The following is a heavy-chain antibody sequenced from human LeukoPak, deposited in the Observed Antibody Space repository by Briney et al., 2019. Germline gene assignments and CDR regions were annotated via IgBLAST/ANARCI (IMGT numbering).Heavy chain of an antibody. J-gene: IGHJ4*02. CDR2: ISYDGSNK. Sequence: GGSLRLSCAASGFTFSSYAMSWVRQAPGKGLEWVAVISYDGSNKYYADSVKGRFTISRDNSKNTLYLQMNSLRAEDTAVYYCAKDHYYGSGSYSTFDYRGQGTLVTVSS. V-gene: IGHV3-30*18. CDR3: AKDHYYGSGSYSTFDY. D-gene: IGHD3-10*01. CDR1: GFTFSSYA.